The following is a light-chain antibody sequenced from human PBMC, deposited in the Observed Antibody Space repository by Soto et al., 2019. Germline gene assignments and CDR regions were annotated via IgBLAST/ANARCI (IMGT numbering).Light chain of an antibody. CDR3: SSYAGSQTWV. CDR2: GNN. Sequence: QSVLTQPPSVSGAPGQRVTISCTGSSSNIGTSYDVHWYQQFPGTAPKLLIYGNNNRPSGVPDRFSGSKSGTSASLAITGLQVEDEADYYCSSYAGSQTWVFGGGTKLTVL. J-gene: IGLJ3*02. CDR1: SSNIGTSYD. V-gene: IGLV1-40*01.